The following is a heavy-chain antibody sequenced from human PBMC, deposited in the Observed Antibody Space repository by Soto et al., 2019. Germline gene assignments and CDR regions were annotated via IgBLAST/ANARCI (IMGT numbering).Heavy chain of an antibody. CDR1: GYTFTSYG. Sequence: ASVKVSCKASGYTFTSYGISWVRQAPGQGLEWMGWISAYNGNTNYAQKLQGRVTMTTDTSTSTAYMELRSLRSDDTAVYYCARDPRAHTVTHEFWFDPWGQGTLVTVSS. CDR3: ARDPRAHTVTHEFWFDP. D-gene: IGHD4-4*01. CDR2: ISAYNGNT. J-gene: IGHJ5*02. V-gene: IGHV1-18*01.